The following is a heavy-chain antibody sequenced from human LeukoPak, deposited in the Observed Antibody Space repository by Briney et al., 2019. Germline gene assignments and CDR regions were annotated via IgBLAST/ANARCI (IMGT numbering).Heavy chain of an antibody. V-gene: IGHV1-8*03. CDR2: MNPYRGNT. CDR3: ARTAAHIPSYYYYMDV. Sequence: GASVKVSCKASGYTFINYDINWVRQATGQGLEWMGWMNPYRGNTGYAQKFQGRVTITRNTSISTAYMELSSLRSEDTAVYYRARTAAHIPSYYYYMDVWGKGTTVIVSS. CDR1: GYTFINYD. D-gene: IGHD6-25*01. J-gene: IGHJ6*03.